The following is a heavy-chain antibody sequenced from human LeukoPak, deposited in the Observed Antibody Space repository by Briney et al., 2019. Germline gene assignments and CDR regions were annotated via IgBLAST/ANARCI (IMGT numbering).Heavy chain of an antibody. Sequence: PSETLSLTCAVSGGSISSSNWWSWVRQPPGKGLEWIGEIYHSGSTNYNPSLKSRVTISVDKSKNQFSLKLSSVTAADTAVYYCARDGAGAVADAFDIWGQGTMVTVSS. CDR3: ARDGAGAVADAFDI. CDR2: IYHSGST. CDR1: GGSISSSNW. J-gene: IGHJ3*02. D-gene: IGHD3-3*01. V-gene: IGHV4-4*02.